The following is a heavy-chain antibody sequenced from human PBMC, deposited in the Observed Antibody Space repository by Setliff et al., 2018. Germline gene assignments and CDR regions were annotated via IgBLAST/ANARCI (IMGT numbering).Heavy chain of an antibody. CDR3: VRGRNIAARLFDS. CDR2: IYSSGSTT. Sequence: SETLSLTCVVSGGSINSDSHYWGWIRQPPGKGLEWIGRIYSSGSTTYYNPSLESRVTIIMETSKNRFSLWLTSVTAADAAVYYCVRGRNIAARLFDSWGQGTRVTVSS. V-gene: IGHV4-39*07. D-gene: IGHD6-6*01. CDR1: GGSINSDSHY. J-gene: IGHJ4*02.